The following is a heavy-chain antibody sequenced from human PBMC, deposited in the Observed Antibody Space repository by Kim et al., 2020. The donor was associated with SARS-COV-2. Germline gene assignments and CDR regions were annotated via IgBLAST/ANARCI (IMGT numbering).Heavy chain of an antibody. CDR2: INSDGSST. V-gene: IGHV3-74*01. CDR3: ARTRITDFYWYFDL. J-gene: IGHJ2*01. CDR1: GFTFSSYW. D-gene: IGHD3-10*01. Sequence: GGSLRLSCAASGFTFSSYWMHWVRQAPGKGLVWVSRINSDGSSTSYADSVKGRFTISRDNAKNTLYLQMNSLRAEDTAVYYCARTRITDFYWYFDLWGRGTLVTVSS.